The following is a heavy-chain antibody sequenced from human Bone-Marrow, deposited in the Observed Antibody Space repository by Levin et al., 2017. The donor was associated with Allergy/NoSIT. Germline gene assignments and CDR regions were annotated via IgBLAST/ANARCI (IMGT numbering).Heavy chain of an antibody. J-gene: IGHJ4*02. CDR1: GYSFSDYG. V-gene: IGHV1-18*01. CDR2: ISAYNGNT. D-gene: IGHD2-8*02. CDR3: ARTGGVVATILEH. Sequence: ASVKVSCKASGYSFSDYGFSWVRQAPGQGLEWMGWISAYNGNTNYAQKLQGRVTMTTDTSTKTAYMELRRLRSDDTAVYYCARTGGVVATILEHWGQGTLVTVSS.